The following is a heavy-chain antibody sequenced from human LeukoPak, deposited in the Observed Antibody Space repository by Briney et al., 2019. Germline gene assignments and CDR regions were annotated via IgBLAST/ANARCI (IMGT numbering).Heavy chain of an antibody. Sequence: ASVKVSCKVSGYTLTELSMHWVRQAPGKGLEWMGGFDPEDGETIYAQKFQGRVTMTEDTSTDTAYMELSSLRSEDTAVYYCATLSASVGAIPHYYYYGMDVWGQGTTVTVSS. CDR1: GYTLTELS. J-gene: IGHJ6*02. D-gene: IGHD1-26*01. V-gene: IGHV1-24*01. CDR3: ATLSASVGAIPHYYYYGMDV. CDR2: FDPEDGET.